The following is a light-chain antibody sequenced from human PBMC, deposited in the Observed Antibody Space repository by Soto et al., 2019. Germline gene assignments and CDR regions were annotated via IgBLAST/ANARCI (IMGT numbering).Light chain of an antibody. V-gene: IGKV3-20*01. CDR3: QQYGSSVLT. Sequence: EIVLTQSPDTLSLSPGERATLSCGASQSVSTNSLAWYQQKRGQAPRPLIYGASSRATGTPDRFSGSGSGTDFTLIISRLEPEDFAVYYCQQYGSSVLTFGGGTKVEIK. CDR2: GAS. J-gene: IGKJ4*01. CDR1: QSVSTNS.